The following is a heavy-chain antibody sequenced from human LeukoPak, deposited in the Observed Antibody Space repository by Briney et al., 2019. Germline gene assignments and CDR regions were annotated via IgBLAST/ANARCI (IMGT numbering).Heavy chain of an antibody. CDR3: ARDAKTGTTDY. V-gene: IGHV4-4*07. CDR1: GGSVNNYY. Sequence: PSETLSLTCTVSGGSVNNYYWSWIRQPAGKGLEWIGRIHSSGITNYNPSLKSRVSISVDKSKNQFSLKLISVTAADTAVYYCARDAKTGTTDYWGQGTLVTVSS. D-gene: IGHD1-1*01. CDR2: IHSSGIT. J-gene: IGHJ4*02.